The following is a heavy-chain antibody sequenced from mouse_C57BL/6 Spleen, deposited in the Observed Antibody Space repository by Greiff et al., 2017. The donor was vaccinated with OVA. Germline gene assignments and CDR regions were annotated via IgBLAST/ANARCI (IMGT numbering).Heavy chain of an antibody. CDR2: ISSGSSTI. Sequence: DVMLVESGGGLVKPGGSLKLSCAASGFTFSDYGMHWVRQAPEKGLEWVAYISSGSSTIYYADTVKGRFTISRDNAKNTLFLQMTSLRSEDTAMYYCARMNYGNFAMDYWGQGTSVTVSS. J-gene: IGHJ4*01. V-gene: IGHV5-17*01. CDR1: GFTFSDYG. D-gene: IGHD2-1*01. CDR3: ARMNYGNFAMDY.